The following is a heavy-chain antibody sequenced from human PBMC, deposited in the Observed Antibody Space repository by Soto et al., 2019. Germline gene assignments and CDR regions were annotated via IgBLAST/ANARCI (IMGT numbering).Heavy chain of an antibody. D-gene: IGHD2-21*01. V-gene: IGHV5-51*01. CDR3: ASLSRLNSQSGFDF. J-gene: IGHJ4*02. Sequence: PGGSLKISCRGSGYIFTNFWIAWVSQMPGKALEWMGMIYPGDSDTKYSPSFQGQVTISADKSINTAYLQWTSLKASDTAMYYRASLSRLNSQSGFDFWGQGTLVTVSS. CDR2: IYPGDSDT. CDR1: GYIFTNFW.